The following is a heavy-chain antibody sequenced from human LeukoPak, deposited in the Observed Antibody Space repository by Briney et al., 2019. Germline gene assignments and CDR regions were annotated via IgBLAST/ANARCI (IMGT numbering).Heavy chain of an antibody. CDR1: GGSISSSSYY. Sequence: SETLSLTCTVSGGSISSSSYYWGWIRQPPGKGLEWIGNIFYSGSTYYSPSLKSRVTITVDTSKNQFSLKLSSVTGADTAVYYCARPNFRGYYFDYWGQGTLVTVSS. CDR2: IFYSGST. J-gene: IGHJ4*02. D-gene: IGHD3-3*01. V-gene: IGHV4-39*01. CDR3: ARPNFRGYYFDY.